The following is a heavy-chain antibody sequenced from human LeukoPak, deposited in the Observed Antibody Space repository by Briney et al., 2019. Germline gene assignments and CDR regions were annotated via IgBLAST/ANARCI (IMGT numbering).Heavy chain of an antibody. J-gene: IGHJ5*02. D-gene: IGHD3-3*01. CDR3: ARATPYYDFWSGYFNWYDP. CDR1: GGSFSGYY. CDR2: INYSGST. V-gene: IGHV4-34*01. Sequence: PSETLSLTCAVYGGSFSGYYWSWIRQPPGKGLEWIGEINYSGSTNYNPSLKSRVTISVDTSKNQFSLKLSSVTAADTAVYYCARATPYYDFWSGYFNWYDPWGQGTLVTVSS.